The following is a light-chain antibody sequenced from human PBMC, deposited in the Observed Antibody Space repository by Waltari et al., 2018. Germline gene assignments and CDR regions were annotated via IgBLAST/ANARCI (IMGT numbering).Light chain of an antibody. CDR2: WAS. CDR3: QQYGSSPWT. Sequence: DIVMTQSPDSLAVSLGERATIHCKSSQSVLYSSNNTNYLAWYQQKPGQPPKLLIYWASTRESGVPDRFSGSGSGTDFTLTISRLEPEDFAVYYCQQYGSSPWTFGQGTKVEIK. J-gene: IGKJ1*01. V-gene: IGKV4-1*01. CDR1: QSVLYSSNNTNY.